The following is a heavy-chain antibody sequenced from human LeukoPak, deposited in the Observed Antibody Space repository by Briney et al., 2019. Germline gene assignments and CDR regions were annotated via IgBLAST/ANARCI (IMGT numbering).Heavy chain of an antibody. CDR2: ISGSGGST. D-gene: IGHD6-19*01. Sequence: PGGSLRLSCAASGFTFSSHAMNWVRQAPGKGLEWASAISGSGGSTYFADSVKGRFTISRDNSKNTLYVQMNSLRAEDTAIYYCAKVMAVAARRGNIDYWGQGTLVTVSS. V-gene: IGHV3-23*01. J-gene: IGHJ4*02. CDR1: GFTFSSHA. CDR3: AKVMAVAARRGNIDY.